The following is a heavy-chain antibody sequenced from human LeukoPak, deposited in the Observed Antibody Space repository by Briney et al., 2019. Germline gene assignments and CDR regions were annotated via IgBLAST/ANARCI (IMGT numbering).Heavy chain of an antibody. V-gene: IGHV4-34*01. Sequence: SETLSLTCAVYGGSFSSYYWSWIRQPPGKGLEWLGEINHSGSTNYNPSLKSRVTISVDTSKKQFSLKMSSVTAADTAVYYCARGGLGYCSSTSYLWCAFDIWGQGTMVTVSS. CDR3: ARGGLGYCSSTSYLWCAFDI. D-gene: IGHD2-2*01. CDR1: GGSFSSYY. J-gene: IGHJ3*02. CDR2: INHSGST.